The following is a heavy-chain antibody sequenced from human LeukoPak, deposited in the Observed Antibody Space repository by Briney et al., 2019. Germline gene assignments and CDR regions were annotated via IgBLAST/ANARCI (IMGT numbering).Heavy chain of an antibody. D-gene: IGHD5-12*01. CDR1: GFTFSSYG. CDR2: IRYDGSNK. V-gene: IGHV3-30*02. CDR3: AKDRQEGYSGYVFDY. Sequence: GGSLRPSCAASGFTFSSYGMHCVRQAPGKGLEWVAFIRYDGSNKYTAHYVKSRFTLSRDNSKNTLYLQTNSLRAEDTAVYYCAKDRQEGYSGYVFDYWGQGTLVTVSS. J-gene: IGHJ4*02.